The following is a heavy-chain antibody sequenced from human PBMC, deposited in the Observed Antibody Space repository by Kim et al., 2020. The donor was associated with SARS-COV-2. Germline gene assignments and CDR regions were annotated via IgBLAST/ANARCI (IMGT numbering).Heavy chain of an antibody. CDR3: ASRAGGSSWYYYYSMDV. CDR1: GGTFSSYA. D-gene: IGHD6-13*01. V-gene: IGHV1-69*13. J-gene: IGHJ6*02. Sequence: SVKVSCKASGGTFSSYAISWVRQAPGQGLEWMGGIIPIFGTAHYAQKFQGRVTITADESTSTAYMELSSLRSEDTAVYYCASRAGGSSWYYYYSMDVWGQGTGVTVS. CDR2: IIPIFGTA.